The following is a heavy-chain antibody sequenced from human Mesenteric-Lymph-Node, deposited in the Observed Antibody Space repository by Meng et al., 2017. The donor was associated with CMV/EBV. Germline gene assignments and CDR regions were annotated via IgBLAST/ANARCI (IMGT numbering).Heavy chain of an antibody. J-gene: IGHJ4*02. D-gene: IGHD4-23*01. CDR1: GGSFSGYF. V-gene: IGHV4-34*01. CDR3: ARHQRWLKSEGGFNY. Sequence: VKLHQRGAAWLALSETLSLTCAVYGGSFSGYFWSCIRQPPGKGLEWIGEINHSGSTNYNPSLKSRVTISVDTSKNQFSLKLSSVTAADTAVYYCARHQRWLKSEGGFNYWGQGTLVTVSS. CDR2: INHSGST.